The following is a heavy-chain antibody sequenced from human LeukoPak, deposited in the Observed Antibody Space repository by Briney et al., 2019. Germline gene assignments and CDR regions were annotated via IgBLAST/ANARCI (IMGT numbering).Heavy chain of an antibody. CDR2: INHSGST. D-gene: IGHD2-15*01. Sequence: SETLSLTCAVYGVSFSGYYWSWIRQPPGKGLEWIGEINHSGSTNYNPSLKSRVTISVDTSKNQFSLKLSSVTAADTAVYYCQAGCSGGSCYDNDAFDIWGQGTMVTVSS. CDR1: GVSFSGYY. V-gene: IGHV4-34*01. J-gene: IGHJ3*02. CDR3: QAGCSGGSCYDNDAFDI.